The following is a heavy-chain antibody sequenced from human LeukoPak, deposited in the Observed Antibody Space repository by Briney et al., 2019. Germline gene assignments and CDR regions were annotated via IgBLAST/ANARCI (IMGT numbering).Heavy chain of an antibody. CDR2: IWYDGSNK. D-gene: IGHD4-17*01. CDR3: ARVHDYGDQIDY. Sequence: GGSLRLSCAASGFTFSSYGMHWVRQAPGKGLEWVAVIWYDGSNKYYADSVKGRFTISRDNSKNTLYLQMNSLRAEDTAVYYCARVHDYGDQIDYWGQGTLVTVSS. V-gene: IGHV3-33*01. CDR1: GFTFSSYG. J-gene: IGHJ4*02.